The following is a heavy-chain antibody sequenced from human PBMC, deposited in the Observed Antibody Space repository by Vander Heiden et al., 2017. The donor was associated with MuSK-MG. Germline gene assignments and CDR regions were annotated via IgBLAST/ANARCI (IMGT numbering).Heavy chain of an antibody. CDR2: ISGSGGST. CDR1: GFTFSIYA. Sequence: EVQLLESGGGLVQPGGSLSLSCAASGFTFSIYAMSWVRQAPGKWLEWVSAISGSGGSTYYADSVKGRFTISRDNSKNTLYLQMNSLRAEDTAVYYCARQQLVPRSCFDYWGQGTLVTVSS. CDR3: ARQQLVPRSCFDY. D-gene: IGHD6-13*01. V-gene: IGHV3-23*01. J-gene: IGHJ4*02.